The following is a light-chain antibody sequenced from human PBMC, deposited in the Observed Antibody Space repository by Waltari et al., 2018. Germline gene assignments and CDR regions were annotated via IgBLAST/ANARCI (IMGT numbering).Light chain of an antibody. Sequence: DIQMTQSPSTLSASVGDRVTITCRASQSISSWLAWYQHKPGKAPKLLIYKASSLETGVSSRFSGSGSGTEFTLTISSLQPDDFATYYCQQYNSYSGTFGQGTKVEIK. V-gene: IGKV1-5*03. CDR3: QQYNSYSGT. CDR2: KAS. J-gene: IGKJ1*01. CDR1: QSISSW.